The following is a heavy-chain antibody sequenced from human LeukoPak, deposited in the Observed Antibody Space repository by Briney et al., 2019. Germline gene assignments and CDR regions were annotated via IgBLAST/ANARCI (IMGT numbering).Heavy chain of an antibody. CDR1: GFTVSSNS. J-gene: IGHJ4*02. CDR2: IYSDNT. V-gene: IGHV3-53*01. CDR3: ARRAGAYSYPYDY. Sequence: GGSLRLSCTVSGFTVSSNSMSWVRQASGKGLEWVSFIYSDNTHYSDSVKGRFTISRDNSKNTLYLQMNSLRAEDTAVYYCARRAGAYSYPYDYWGQGTLVTVSS. D-gene: IGHD4/OR15-4a*01.